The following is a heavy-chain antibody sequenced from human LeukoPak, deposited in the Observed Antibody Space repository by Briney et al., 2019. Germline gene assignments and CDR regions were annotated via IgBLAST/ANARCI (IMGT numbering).Heavy chain of an antibody. CDR2: ISSSSSYI. J-gene: IGHJ4*02. Sequence: AGGSLRLSCAASGFTFSSYSMNWVRQAPGKGLDLVSSISSSSSYIYYADSVKGRFTISRDNAKNSLYLQMNSLRAEDTAVYYCARDIAAELYYFDYWGQGTLVTVSS. D-gene: IGHD6-13*01. CDR1: GFTFSSYS. CDR3: ARDIAAELYYFDY. V-gene: IGHV3-21*01.